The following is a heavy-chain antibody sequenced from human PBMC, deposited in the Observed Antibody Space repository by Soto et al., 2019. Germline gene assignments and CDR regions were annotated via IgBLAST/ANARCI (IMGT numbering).Heavy chain of an antibody. Sequence: SXVSLRLSCTASGFTFTSYGMGWVRQAAGKGLQWVSTIRGDGGQTHYTDSVKGRFSISRDNSKNTVYLQMDSLRAEDTAMYFCARDVGLDSDDFFAYWGQGTQVTVTS. V-gene: IGHV3-23*01. CDR1: GFTFTSYG. D-gene: IGHD3-9*01. CDR3: ARDVGLDSDDFFAY. CDR2: IRGDGGQT. J-gene: IGHJ4*02.